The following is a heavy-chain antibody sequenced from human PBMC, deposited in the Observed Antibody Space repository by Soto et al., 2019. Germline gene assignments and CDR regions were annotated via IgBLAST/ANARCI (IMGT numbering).Heavy chain of an antibody. CDR2: INHSGST. Sequence: QVQLQQWGAGLLKPSETLSLTCAVYGGSFSGYYWSWIRQPPGKGLEWIGEINHSGSTNYNPSLKSRVTISVDTSKNQFSLKLSSVTAAYTAVYYCARGVGYSSSWYVRGINWFDPWGQGTLVTVSS. CDR1: GGSFSGYY. D-gene: IGHD6-13*01. V-gene: IGHV4-34*01. J-gene: IGHJ5*02. CDR3: ARGVGYSSSWYVRGINWFDP.